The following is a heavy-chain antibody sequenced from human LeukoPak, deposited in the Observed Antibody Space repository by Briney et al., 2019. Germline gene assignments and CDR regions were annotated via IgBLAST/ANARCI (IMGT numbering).Heavy chain of an antibody. CDR1: GGSISSGTYY. CDR2: IYTIGST. D-gene: IGHD3-22*01. V-gene: IGHV4-61*02. J-gene: IGHJ4*02. CDR3: ARVTTGGYYNC. Sequence: SETLSPTCTVSGGSISSGTYYWTWIRQPAGKGLEWIGRIYTIGSTNHNPSLKSRVTMSTDTSKNQFSLKLSSVTAADTAVYYCARVTTGGYYNCWGQGTLVTVSS.